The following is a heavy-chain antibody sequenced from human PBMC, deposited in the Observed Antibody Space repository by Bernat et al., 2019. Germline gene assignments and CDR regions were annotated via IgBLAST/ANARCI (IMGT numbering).Heavy chain of an antibody. D-gene: IGHD6-13*01. J-gene: IGHJ6*02. Sequence: QVQLQESGPGLVKPSQTLSLTCTVSGGPISSGDYYWSWIRQPPGKGLEWIGYIYYSGSTYYNPSLKSRVTISVDTSKNQFSLKLSSVTAADTAVYYCARAVAAAGTGYYYYYGMDVWGQGTTVTVSS. CDR3: ARAVAAAGTGYYYYYGMDV. CDR1: GGPISSGDYY. V-gene: IGHV4-30-4*01. CDR2: IYYSGST.